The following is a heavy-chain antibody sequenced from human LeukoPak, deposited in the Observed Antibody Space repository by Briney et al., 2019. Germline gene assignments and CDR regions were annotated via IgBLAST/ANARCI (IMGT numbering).Heavy chain of an antibody. CDR1: GGSFGGYY. Sequence: SETLSLTCAVFGGSFGGYYWTWVRQAPGKGLEWIGEINESGTTNYNPSLNNRVTISVDTSKNQFSLKLTSLTAADTAVFYCARALMTLVRGVPRTTWFDPWGQGTLVSVSS. CDR2: INESGTT. D-gene: IGHD3-10*01. J-gene: IGHJ5*02. V-gene: IGHV4-34*01. CDR3: ARALMTLVRGVPRTTWFDP.